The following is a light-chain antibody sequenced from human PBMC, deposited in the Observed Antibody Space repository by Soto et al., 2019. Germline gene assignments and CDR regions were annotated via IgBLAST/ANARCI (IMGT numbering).Light chain of an antibody. CDR2: GAS. CDR3: QQYNNWPPT. V-gene: IGKV3-15*01. Sequence: EIVLTQSPGTLSLSPGERATLSCRASQSVSSNFLAWYHEKPGQAPRLLIYGASTRATGIPARFSGSGSGTEFTLTISSLQSEDFAVYYCQQYNNWPPTFGQGTKVDI. CDR1: QSVSSN. J-gene: IGKJ1*01.